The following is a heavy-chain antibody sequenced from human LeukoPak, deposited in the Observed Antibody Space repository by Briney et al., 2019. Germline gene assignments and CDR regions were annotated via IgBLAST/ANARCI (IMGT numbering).Heavy chain of an antibody. CDR3: ATEGYCSSTSC. CDR1: GFTFSSYS. V-gene: IGHV3-21*01. Sequence: GGSLRLSCAASGFTFSSYSMNWVRQAPGKGLEWVSSISSSRSYIYYADSVKGRFTIYRDNANTSLYLQMNSLRAEDTAVYYCATEGYCSSTSCWGQGTLVTVSS. J-gene: IGHJ4*02. D-gene: IGHD2-2*01. CDR2: ISSSRSYI.